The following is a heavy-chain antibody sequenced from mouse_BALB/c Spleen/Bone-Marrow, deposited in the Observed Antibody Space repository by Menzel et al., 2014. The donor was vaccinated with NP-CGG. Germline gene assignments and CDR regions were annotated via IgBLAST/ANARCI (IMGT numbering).Heavy chain of an antibody. CDR2: IDPANGNT. CDR1: GFNIKDTY. J-gene: IGHJ4*01. D-gene: IGHD2-3*01. Sequence: EGQGVESGAELVKPGASVKLSCTASGFNIKDTYMHWVKQRPEQGLEWIGRIDPANGNTKYDPKFQGKATITADTSSNTAYLQLSSLTSEDTAVYYCAGWLLPYGLDYWGQGTSVTVSS. V-gene: IGHV14-3*02. CDR3: AGWLLPYGLDY.